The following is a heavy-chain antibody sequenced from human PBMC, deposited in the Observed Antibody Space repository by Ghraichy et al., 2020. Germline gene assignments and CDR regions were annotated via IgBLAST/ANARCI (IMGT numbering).Heavy chain of an antibody. CDR2: IKQDGRER. J-gene: IGHJ5*02. Sequence: LSLTCVASGFTFSAYWMSWVRQAPGKGLEWVANIKQDGRERNYVGSVKGRFTISRDNAKNSVYLQMSSLRAEDTALYYCVRDFRLLAVAGRGDGEPWGQGTLVIVSS. CDR3: VRDFRLLAVAGRGDGEP. D-gene: IGHD6-19*01. CDR1: GFTFSAYW. V-gene: IGHV3-7*03.